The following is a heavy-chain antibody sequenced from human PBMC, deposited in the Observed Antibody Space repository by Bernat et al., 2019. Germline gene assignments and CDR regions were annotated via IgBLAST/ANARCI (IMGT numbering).Heavy chain of an antibody. CDR1: GYPFTNYD. CDR2: MNPNSGNT. CDR3: ARAHCSTTSCYPKDAFDI. Sequence: QVQLVQSGAEVKKPGASVKVSCQASGYPFTNYDINWLRQATGQGLEWMGWMNPNSGNTGYAQKFQGRVTMSRNTSMSTAYMELSSLRSEDTAVYYCARAHCSTTSCYPKDAFDIWGQGTMVTVSS. V-gene: IGHV1-8*01. D-gene: IGHD2-2*01. J-gene: IGHJ3*02.